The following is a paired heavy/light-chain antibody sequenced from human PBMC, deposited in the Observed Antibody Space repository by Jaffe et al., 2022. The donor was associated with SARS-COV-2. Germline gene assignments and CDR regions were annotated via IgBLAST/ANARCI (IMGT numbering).Heavy chain of an antibody. Sequence: QLQLQESGPGLVKPSETLSLTCVVSGGSITSSSNYWGWIRQSPGKGLEWIGNIYSDGTTYYNPSLESRVTISVDTSKSQFSLRLTSVTATDTALYFCVRPRGEGYCTGGRCLHYWYFDVWGRGTLVTVSS. J-gene: IGHJ2*01. CDR3: VRPRGEGYCTGGRCLHYWYFDV. V-gene: IGHV4-39*01. CDR1: GGSITSSSNY. CDR2: IYSDGTT. D-gene: IGHD2-15*01.
Light chain of an antibody. CDR3: QQRSNWPQT. J-gene: IGKJ1*01. Sequence: EIVLTQSPATLSLSPGERATLSCRASQSIAIYLAWYQQKPGQAPRLLIYDASNRATGIPARFSGSGYGTDFTLTISSLEPEDFALYYCQQRSNWPQTFGQGTKVDIK. CDR2: DAS. V-gene: IGKV3-11*01. CDR1: QSIAIY.